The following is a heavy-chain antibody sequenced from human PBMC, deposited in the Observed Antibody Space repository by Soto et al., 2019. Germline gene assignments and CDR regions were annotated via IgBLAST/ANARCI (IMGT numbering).Heavy chain of an antibody. J-gene: IGHJ4*02. CDR1: GGTFSNYA. Sequence: ASVKVSCKASGGTFSNYAITWVRQAPGQGLEWLGRIIPILGIANYAQKFQGRVTITADKSTSTAYMELSSLRSEDTAVFYCATKDANGYKSAYFDFWGKGTLVTVSS. D-gene: IGHD5-18*01. V-gene: IGHV1-69*04. CDR3: ATKDANGYKSAYFDF. CDR2: IIPILGIA.